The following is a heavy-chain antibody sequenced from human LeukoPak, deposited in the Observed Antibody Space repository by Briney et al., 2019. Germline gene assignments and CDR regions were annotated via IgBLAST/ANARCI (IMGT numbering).Heavy chain of an antibody. CDR2: ISSSSSYI. V-gene: IGHV3-21*01. J-gene: IGHJ4*02. CDR1: GFTFSSYS. D-gene: IGHD1-26*01. Sequence: PGGSLRLSCAASGFTFSSYSMNWVRQAPGKGLEWVSSISSSSSYIYYADSVKGRFTISRDNAKNSLYLQMNSLRAEDTAVYYCARDRWDHNEPYYWGQGTLVTVSS. CDR3: ARDRWDHNEPYY.